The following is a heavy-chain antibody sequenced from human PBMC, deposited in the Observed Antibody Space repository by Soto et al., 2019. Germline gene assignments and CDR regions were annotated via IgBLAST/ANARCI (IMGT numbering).Heavy chain of an antibody. CDR3: ASRTSPSSSSWYRGGWEVRGWFDP. Sequence: QVQLQQWGAGLLKPSETLSLTCAVYGGSFSGYYWSWIRQPPGKGLEWIGDINHSGSTNYNPSLKSRATVSVDTSSNQYSLKLSSVTAAGSAVYYCASRTSPSSSSWYRGGWEVRGWFDPWGQGTLVTVSS. CDR1: GGSFSGYY. J-gene: IGHJ5*02. CDR2: INHSGST. V-gene: IGHV4-34*01. D-gene: IGHD6-13*01.